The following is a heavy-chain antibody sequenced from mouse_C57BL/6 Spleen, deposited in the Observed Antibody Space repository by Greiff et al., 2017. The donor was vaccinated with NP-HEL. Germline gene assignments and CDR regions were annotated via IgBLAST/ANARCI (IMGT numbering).Heavy chain of an antibody. J-gene: IGHJ2*01. D-gene: IGHD1-1*01. V-gene: IGHV1-5*01. CDR3: TRSGVTTVVGDYCDY. CDR2: IYPGNSDT. CDR1: GYTFTSYW. Sequence: VQLQQSGTVLARPGASVKMSCKTSGYTFTSYWMHWVKQRPGQGLEWIGAIYPGNSDTSYNQKFKGKAKLTAVTSASTAYMELSSLTNEDSAVYYCTRSGVTTVVGDYCDYWGQGTTLTVSS.